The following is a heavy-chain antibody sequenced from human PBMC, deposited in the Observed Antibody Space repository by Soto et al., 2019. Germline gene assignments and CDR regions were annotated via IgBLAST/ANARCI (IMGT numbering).Heavy chain of an antibody. CDR3: ARPLSYYDILTGSDY. Sequence: VQLVESGGGVVQPGRSLRLSCAASGFTFSSYAMHWVRQAPGKGLESVAVISYDGSNKYYADSVKGRFTISRDNSKNTLYLQMNSLRAEDTAVYYCARPLSYYDILTGSDYWGQGTLVTVSS. J-gene: IGHJ4*02. V-gene: IGHV3-30-3*01. CDR1: GFTFSSYA. CDR2: ISYDGSNK. D-gene: IGHD3-9*01.